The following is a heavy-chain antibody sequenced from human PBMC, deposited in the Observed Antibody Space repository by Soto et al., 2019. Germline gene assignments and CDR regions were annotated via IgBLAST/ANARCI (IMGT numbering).Heavy chain of an antibody. CDR3: VRSRHREGGIYSGLDV. V-gene: IGHV4-30-4*01. Sequence: QVQLQESGSGLVKPSQSLSLTCTVSGVSLNTADTWWSWIRQSPGKGLEFIGYSHSGGSTYYDASFRSRVSISADTCNRQFSLKLSSVTVADTAVYFCVRSRHREGGIYSGLDVWGQGTRVTVSS. CDR1: GVSLNTADTW. J-gene: IGHJ6*02. D-gene: IGHD2-15*01. CDR2: SHSGGST.